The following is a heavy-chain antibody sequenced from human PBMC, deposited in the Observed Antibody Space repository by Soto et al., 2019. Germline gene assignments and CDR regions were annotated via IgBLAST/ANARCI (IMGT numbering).Heavy chain of an antibody. CDR2: INPANGNT. D-gene: IGHD1-26*01. V-gene: IGHV1-3*01. CDR3: ARDIVSVGPRANEALEV. CDR1: GFTFSDTL. Sequence: QVQLVQSGAEVKKPGASVNISCQASGFTFSDTLINWVRQGPGQRLEWMGWINPANGNTRYSESFQGRVTISSLSSASTAYVALSDLTSEDPAVYYCARDIVSVGPRANEALEVWGQGTMITVSS. J-gene: IGHJ3*01.